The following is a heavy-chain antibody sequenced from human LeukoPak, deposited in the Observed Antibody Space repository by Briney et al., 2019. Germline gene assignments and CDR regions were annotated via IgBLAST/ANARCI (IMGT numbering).Heavy chain of an antibody. D-gene: IGHD5-24*01. CDR2: ISGSGGST. CDR1: GFTFSSYG. CDR3: AMDSSWLPLKFDY. Sequence: GGSLRLSCAASGFTFSSYGMSWVRQAPGKGLEWVSAISGSGGSTYYADSVKGRFTISRDNSKNTLYLQMNSLRAEDTAVYYCAMDSSWLPLKFDYWGQGTLVTVSS. J-gene: IGHJ4*02. V-gene: IGHV3-23*01.